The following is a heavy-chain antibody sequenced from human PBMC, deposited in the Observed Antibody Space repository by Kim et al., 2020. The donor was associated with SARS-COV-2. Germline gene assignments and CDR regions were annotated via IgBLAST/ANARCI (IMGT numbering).Heavy chain of an antibody. CDR1: GFTFSSYW. Sequence: GGSLRLSCAASGFTFSSYWMSWVRQAPGKGLEWVANIKQDGSEKYYVDSVKGRFTISRDNAKNTLYLQMNSLRAEGTAVYYCARQSPYYYGSGSYYKPIAYYYDGMDVWGQGTTVTVSS. CDR2: IKQDGSEK. CDR3: ARQSPYYYGSGSYYKPIAYYYDGMDV. J-gene: IGHJ6*02. D-gene: IGHD3-10*01. V-gene: IGHV3-7*03.